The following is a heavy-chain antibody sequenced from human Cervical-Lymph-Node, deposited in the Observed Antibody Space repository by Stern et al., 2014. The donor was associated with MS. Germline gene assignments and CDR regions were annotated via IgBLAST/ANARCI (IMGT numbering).Heavy chain of an antibody. D-gene: IGHD6-6*01. Sequence: QVQLQQSGPGLVKPSQTLSLTCAISGDSVSSNRPTWGWLGPAPSIGREWLGRKYHRSRWYYDYALSVKSRVTISPDTSKNQFSLWLNSVTPEDTAVYYCARDVSSSPDAFDTWGQGTMVTVSS. J-gene: IGHJ3*02. CDR2: KYHRSRWYY. V-gene: IGHV6-1*01. CDR1: GDSVSSNRPT. CDR3: ARDVSSSPDAFDT.